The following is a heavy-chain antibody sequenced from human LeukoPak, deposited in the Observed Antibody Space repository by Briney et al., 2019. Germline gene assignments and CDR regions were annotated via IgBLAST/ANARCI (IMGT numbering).Heavy chain of an antibody. J-gene: IGHJ4*02. CDR1: GFTFSSYG. CDR2: ISYDGSNK. CDR3: ASVDTAMVHLVDY. D-gene: IGHD5-18*01. Sequence: GGSLRLSCAASGFTFSSYGMHWVRQAPGKGLGWVAVISYDGSNKYYADSVKGRFTISRDNSENTLYLQMNSLRAEDTAVYYCASVDTAMVHLVDYWGQGTLVTVSS. V-gene: IGHV3-30*03.